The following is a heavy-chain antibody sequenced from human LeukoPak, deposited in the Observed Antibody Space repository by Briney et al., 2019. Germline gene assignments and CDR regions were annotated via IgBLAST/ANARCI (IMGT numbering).Heavy chain of an antibody. J-gene: IGHJ4*02. D-gene: IGHD2-15*01. CDR2: IWYDGSNK. V-gene: IGHV3-33*01. CDR3: ARAYCSGGSCLFDY. Sequence: GGSLRLSCAASGFTFSSYGMHWVRQAPGKGLEWVAVIWYDGSNKYYADSVKSRFTISRDNSKNTLYLQMNSLRAEDTAVYYCARAYCSGGSCLFDYWGQGTLVTVSS. CDR1: GFTFSSYG.